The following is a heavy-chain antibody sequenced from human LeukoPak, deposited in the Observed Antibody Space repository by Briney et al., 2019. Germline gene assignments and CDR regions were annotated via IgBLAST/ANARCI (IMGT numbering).Heavy chain of an antibody. Sequence: GGSLRLSCAASGFTVSSNYMSWVRQAPGKGLEWVSVIYSGGSTYYADSVKGRFTISRDNSKNTLYLQMNSLRAEDTAVYYCARDKLYCSSTSCYSFDYWGQGTLVTVSP. D-gene: IGHD2-2*01. CDR1: GFTVSSNY. J-gene: IGHJ4*02. V-gene: IGHV3-66*01. CDR3: ARDKLYCSSTSCYSFDY. CDR2: IYSGGST.